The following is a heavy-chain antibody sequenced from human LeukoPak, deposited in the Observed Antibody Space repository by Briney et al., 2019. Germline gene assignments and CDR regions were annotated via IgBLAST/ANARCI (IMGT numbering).Heavy chain of an antibody. J-gene: IGHJ4*02. Sequence: SETLSLTCTVSGDSISSYYWSWIRQPPGKGLEWIGYIYYSGGTDYNPSLKSRVTISVDTSKNQFSLKLRSVTAADTAVYYCAKHPNSSGWFSGYFDYWGQGTLVTVSS. D-gene: IGHD6-19*01. CDR1: GDSISSYY. V-gene: IGHV4-59*08. CDR2: IYYSGGT. CDR3: AKHPNSSGWFSGYFDY.